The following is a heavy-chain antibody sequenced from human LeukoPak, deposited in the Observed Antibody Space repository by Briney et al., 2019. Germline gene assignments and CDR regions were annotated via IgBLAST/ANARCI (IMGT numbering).Heavy chain of an antibody. CDR1: GFTFSSFA. J-gene: IGHJ1*01. Sequence: GGSLRLSCAASGFTFSSFAMSWVRQAPGKGLEWVSAISGSGGSTYYADSVKGRFTISRDNSKNTLYLQMNSLRAEDTAVYYCAKDRRAAAVAEYFQHWGQGTLVTVSS. D-gene: IGHD6-13*01. CDR2: ISGSGGST. V-gene: IGHV3-23*01. CDR3: AKDRRAAAVAEYFQH.